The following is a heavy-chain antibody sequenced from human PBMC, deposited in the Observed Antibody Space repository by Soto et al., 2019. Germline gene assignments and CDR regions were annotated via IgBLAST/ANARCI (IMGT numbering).Heavy chain of an antibody. V-gene: IGHV1-69*12. CDR1: GGSFNTYV. J-gene: IGHJ6*02. Sequence: QVQLVQSGAEVKKPGSSMKVSCEASGGSFNTYVITWVRQAPGQGLEWMGGIIPLFVTPNYAQKFQGRLTITADESTRIVYMQLSSLISDDTAVYYCARPAEPGPFGCDYGMDVWGQGTTVTVSS. D-gene: IGHD3-16*01. CDR2: IIPLFVTP. CDR3: ARPAEPGPFGCDYGMDV.